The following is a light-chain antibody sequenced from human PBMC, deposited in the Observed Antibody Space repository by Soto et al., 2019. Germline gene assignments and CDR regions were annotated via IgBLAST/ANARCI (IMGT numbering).Light chain of an antibody. CDR3: QLYGNSSWT. V-gene: IGKV3-20*01. CDR1: QTVTSRF. CDR2: GAS. Sequence: TVLTQSPGTLSLSPGERATLSCRASQTVTSRFLAWYQQTPGQAPRLLIWGASSRAAGVADRFSCSGSGTDFTLTISSLEPEEFAVYYCQLYGNSSWTFGQGTKVEIK. J-gene: IGKJ1*01.